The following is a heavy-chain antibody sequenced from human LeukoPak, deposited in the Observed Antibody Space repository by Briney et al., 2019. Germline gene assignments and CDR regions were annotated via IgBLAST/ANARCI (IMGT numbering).Heavy chain of an antibody. Sequence: PPGGSLRLSCVASGFTFDDFGLSWVRQVPGRGLEWVARISWNGANTDYADSVKGRFTISRDNAENSLFLQMNSLTADDTALYYCARDHCSSTTCYFEDWGQGTLVTVSS. CDR3: ARDHCSSTTCYFED. CDR1: GFTFDDFG. CDR2: ISWNGANT. J-gene: IGHJ4*02. V-gene: IGHV3-20*04. D-gene: IGHD2-2*01.